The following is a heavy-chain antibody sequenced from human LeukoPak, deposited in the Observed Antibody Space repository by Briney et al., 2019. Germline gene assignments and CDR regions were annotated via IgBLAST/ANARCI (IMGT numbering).Heavy chain of an antibody. D-gene: IGHD3-10*01. CDR3: ARYGSGTSYITNYFDY. V-gene: IGHV3-48*02. J-gene: IGHJ4*02. CDR2: ISSDSRTI. Sequence: GGSLRLSCAASGFTFSSYSMNWVRQAPGKGLEWVSYISSDSRTIYYADSVKGRFTISRDNAKNSLYLQMKSLRDEDTAVYCCARYGSGTSYITNYFDYWGQGTLVTVSS. CDR1: GFTFSSYS.